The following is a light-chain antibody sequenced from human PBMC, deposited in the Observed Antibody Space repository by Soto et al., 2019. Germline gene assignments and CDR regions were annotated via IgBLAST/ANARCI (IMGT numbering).Light chain of an antibody. J-gene: IGLJ1*01. CDR3: SSYTSSSTYV. Sequence: QSALTQPASVSGSPGQSITISCTGTSRDVGGYNYVSWYQQHPGKAPKLMIYDVSNRPSGVSNRFSGFKSGNTASLTISGLQAEDEADYYCSSYTSSSTYVFGTGTKLTVL. V-gene: IGLV2-14*01. CDR1: SRDVGGYNY. CDR2: DVS.